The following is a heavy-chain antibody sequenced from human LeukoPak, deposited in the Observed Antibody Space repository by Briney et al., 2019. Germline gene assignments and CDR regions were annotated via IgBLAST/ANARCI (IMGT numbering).Heavy chain of an antibody. Sequence: GGSLRLSCAASGFTFSSYWMSWVRQAPGKGLEWVANIKQDGSEKYYVDSVKGRFTISRDNAKNTLYLQMNSLRAEDTAVYYCASEIIFGSFDYWGQGTLVTVSS. CDR1: GFTFSSYW. D-gene: IGHD3-3*01. CDR3: ASEIIFGSFDY. J-gene: IGHJ4*02. V-gene: IGHV3-7*01. CDR2: IKQDGSEK.